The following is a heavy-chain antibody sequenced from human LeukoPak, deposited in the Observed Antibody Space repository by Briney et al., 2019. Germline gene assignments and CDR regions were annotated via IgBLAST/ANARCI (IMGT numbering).Heavy chain of an antibody. V-gene: IGHV1-69*13. CDR2: IIPIFGTA. CDR3: ARVVAAAAKEVDY. Sequence: VASVKVSCKASGCTFISYAISWVRQAPGQGLEWMGGIIPIFGTANYAQKFQGRVTITAEESTSTAYMELSSLRSEDTAVYYCARVVAAAAKEVDYWGQGTLVTVSS. CDR1: GCTFISYA. D-gene: IGHD6-13*01. J-gene: IGHJ4*02.